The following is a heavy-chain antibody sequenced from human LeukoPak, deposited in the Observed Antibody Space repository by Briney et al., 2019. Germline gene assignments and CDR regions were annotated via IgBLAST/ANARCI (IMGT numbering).Heavy chain of an antibody. CDR1: GGSFNNCY. J-gene: IGHJ4*02. D-gene: IGHD3-10*01. V-gene: IGHV4-34*01. CDR3: AREGSYLGSGSPPLDY. Sequence: ASETLSLTCAVYGGSFNNCYWSWIRQAPGKGLQWIGEINHSGTTNYNPSLKSRVTMSVDTSKSQISLKLNSVTAADTAVYYCAREGSYLGSGSPPLDYWGQGTLVTVSS. CDR2: INHSGTT.